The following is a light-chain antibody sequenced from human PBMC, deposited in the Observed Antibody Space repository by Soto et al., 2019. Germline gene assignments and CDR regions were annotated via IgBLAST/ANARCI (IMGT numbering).Light chain of an antibody. V-gene: IGKV1-27*01. Sequence: DIKMTQSPSSLSAFVGDRVTITCRASQGISNYLAWYQQRPGKVPKLLIYSASTLQIGVPSRFSGSGSGTDFTLTISSLQPEDVATYYCQSYDSAPWTFGQGTKVEIK. CDR3: QSYDSAPWT. CDR1: QGISNY. CDR2: SAS. J-gene: IGKJ1*01.